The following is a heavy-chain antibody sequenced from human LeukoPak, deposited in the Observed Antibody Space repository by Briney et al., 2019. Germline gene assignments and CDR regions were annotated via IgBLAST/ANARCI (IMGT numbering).Heavy chain of an antibody. J-gene: IGHJ4*02. CDR3: AKGRGYDSNDLNDY. CDR1: GFTFDDYA. CDR2: ISWNSGSI. D-gene: IGHD3-22*01. Sequence: GGSLRLSCAASGFTFDDYAMHWVRQAPGKGLEWVSGISWNSGSIGYADSVKGRFTISRDNAKNSLYLQMNSLRAEDTALYYCAKGRGYDSNDLNDYWGQGTLVTVSS. V-gene: IGHV3-9*01.